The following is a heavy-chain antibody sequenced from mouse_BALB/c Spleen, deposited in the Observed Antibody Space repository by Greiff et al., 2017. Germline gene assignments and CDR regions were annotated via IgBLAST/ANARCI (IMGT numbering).Heavy chain of an antibody. D-gene: IGHD2-3*01. CDR1: GFNIKDYY. CDR3: AIYGYYAWFAY. Sequence: VQLQQSGAELVRPGALVKLSCKASGFNIKDYYMHWVKQRPEQGLEWIGWIDPENGNTIYDPKFQGKASITADTSSNTAYLQLSSLTSEDTAVYYCAIYGYYAWFAYWGQGTLVTVSA. J-gene: IGHJ3*01. CDR2: IDPENGNT. V-gene: IGHV14-1*02.